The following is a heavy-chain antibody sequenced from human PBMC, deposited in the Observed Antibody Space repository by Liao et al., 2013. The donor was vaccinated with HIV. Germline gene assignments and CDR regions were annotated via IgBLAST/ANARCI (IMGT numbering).Heavy chain of an antibody. Sequence: QVQLQESGPGLVKPSQTLSLTCTVSGGSISSGSYYWSWIRQPAGKGLEWIGRIYTSGITNYNPSLKSRLTISSDTSKNQFSLKLNSVTAADTAVYYCARAKWGMTFDYWGQGALVTVSS. D-gene: IGHD7-27*01. J-gene: IGHJ4*02. CDR1: GGSISSGSYY. CDR3: ARAKWGMTFDY. CDR2: IYTSGIT. V-gene: IGHV4-61*02.